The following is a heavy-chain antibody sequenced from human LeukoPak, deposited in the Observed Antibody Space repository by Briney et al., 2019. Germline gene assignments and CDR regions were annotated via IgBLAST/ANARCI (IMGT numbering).Heavy chain of an antibody. Sequence: GASVKVSCKASGYTFTSYAMNWVRQAPGQGLEWMGWISAYNGNTNYAQKLQGRVTMTTDTSTSTAYMELRSLRSDDAAVYYCARTSSDYYYMGVWGKGTTVTVSS. CDR3: ARTSSDYYYMGV. J-gene: IGHJ6*03. CDR1: GYTFTSYA. V-gene: IGHV1-18*01. CDR2: ISAYNGNT.